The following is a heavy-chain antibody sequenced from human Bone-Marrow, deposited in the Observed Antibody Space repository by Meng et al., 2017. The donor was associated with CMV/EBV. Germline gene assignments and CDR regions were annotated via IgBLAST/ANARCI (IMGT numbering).Heavy chain of an antibody. D-gene: IGHD6-6*01. Sequence: SETLSLTCTVSGGSISSYYWSWIRQPPGKGLEWIGYIYYSGSTNYNPSLKSRVTISVDTSKNQFSLKLNSVTAADTAIYYCARHVAARPDYWGQGSLVTVSS. CDR1: GGSISSYY. J-gene: IGHJ4*02. V-gene: IGHV4-59*08. CDR2: IYYSGST. CDR3: ARHVAARPDY.